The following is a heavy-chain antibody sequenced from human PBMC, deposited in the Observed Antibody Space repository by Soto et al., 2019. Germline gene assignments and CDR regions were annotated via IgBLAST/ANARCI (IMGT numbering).Heavy chain of an antibody. CDR3: ARYDYGDHGGEGDY. J-gene: IGHJ4*02. CDR2: IYPGDSDT. Sequence: IIYPGDSDTRYSPSFQGQVTISADKSISTAYLQWSSLKASDTAMYYCARYDYGDHGGEGDYWGQGTLVTVSS. V-gene: IGHV5-51*01. D-gene: IGHD4-17*01.